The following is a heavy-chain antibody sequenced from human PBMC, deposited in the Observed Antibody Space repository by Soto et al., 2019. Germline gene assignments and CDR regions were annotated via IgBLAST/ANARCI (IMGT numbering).Heavy chain of an antibody. CDR2: ISPIFGTA. J-gene: IGHJ4*02. Sequence: SVKVACKASGGTVSSYAISWVRHATGQGLEFMGGISPIFGTANYAQKFQGRVTITADKSTNTAYMDLSSLRSEDTAVYYCARGIAGPLSFYDYWGQGTLVTVSS. CDR1: GGTVSSYA. CDR3: ARGIAGPLSFYDY. D-gene: IGHD6-13*01. V-gene: IGHV1-69*06.